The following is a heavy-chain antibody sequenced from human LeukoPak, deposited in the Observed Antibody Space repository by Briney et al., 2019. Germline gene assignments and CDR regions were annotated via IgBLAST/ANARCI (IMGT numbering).Heavy chain of an antibody. V-gene: IGHV4-34*01. D-gene: IGHD2-2*01. CDR3: ARGPVVVPAAMSCYMDV. CDR1: GGSFSGYY. J-gene: IGHJ6*03. CDR2: ISHSGST. Sequence: TSETLSLTCAVYGGSFSGYYWSWIRQPPGKGLEWIGEISHSGSTNYNPSLKSRVTISVDTSKNQFSLKLSSVTAADTAMYYCARGPVVVPAAMSCYMDVWGKGTTVTVSS.